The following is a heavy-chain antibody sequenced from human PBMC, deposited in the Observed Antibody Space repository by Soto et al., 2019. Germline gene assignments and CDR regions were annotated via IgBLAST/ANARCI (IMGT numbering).Heavy chain of an antibody. Sequence: SETLSLTCAVSGGSISSGGYSWSWIRQPPGKGLEWIGYIYHSGSTYYNPSLKSRVTISVDRSKNQFSLKLSSVTAADTAVYYCARDTSGSSHAFDIWGQGTMVTVSS. J-gene: IGHJ3*02. CDR2: IYHSGST. D-gene: IGHD6-13*01. CDR3: ARDTSGSSHAFDI. CDR1: GGSISSGGYS. V-gene: IGHV4-30-2*01.